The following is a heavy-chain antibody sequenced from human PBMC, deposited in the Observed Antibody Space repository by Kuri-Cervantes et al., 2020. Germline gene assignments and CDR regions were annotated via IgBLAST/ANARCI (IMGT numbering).Heavy chain of an antibody. CDR3: ARAGGGSSPLGYYFDY. J-gene: IGHJ4*02. V-gene: IGHV1-2*02. CDR1: GYTFTGYY. Sequence: ASVKVSCKASGYTFTGYYMHWVRQAPGQGLEWMGWINPNSGGTNYAQKFQGRVTMTRDTSISTAYMELSSLRSEDTAVYYCARAGGGSSPLGYYFDYWGQGTLVTVSS. D-gene: IGHD1-26*01. CDR2: INPNSGGT.